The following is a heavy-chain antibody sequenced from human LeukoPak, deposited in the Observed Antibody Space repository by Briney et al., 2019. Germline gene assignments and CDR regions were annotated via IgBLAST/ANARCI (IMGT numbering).Heavy chain of an antibody. CDR2: IIPIFGTA. V-gene: IGHV1-69*13. CDR3: ARAGVYSSSWHLRSVDYYYGMDV. CDR1: GGTFSSYT. Sequence: SVKVSCKASGGTFSSYTISWVRQAPGQGLEWMGRIIPIFGTANYAQKFQGRVTITADESTSTAYMELSSLRSEDTAVYYCARAGVYSSSWHLRSVDYYYGMDVWGKGTTVTVSS. J-gene: IGHJ6*04. D-gene: IGHD6-13*01.